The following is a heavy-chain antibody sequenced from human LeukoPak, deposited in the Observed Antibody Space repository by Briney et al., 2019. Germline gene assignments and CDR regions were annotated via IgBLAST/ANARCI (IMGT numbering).Heavy chain of an antibody. J-gene: IGHJ4*02. V-gene: IGHV3-30*18. D-gene: IGHD6-25*01. CDR3: AKLVGSTSNFDY. CDR2: ISYDGSNK. CDR1: GFTFSSYG. Sequence: GRSLRLSCAASGFTFSSYGMHWVRQAPGKGLEWVAVISYDGSNKYYADSVKGRFTISSDNSKNTLYLQMNSLRAEDTAVYYCAKLVGSTSNFDYWGQGTLVTVSS.